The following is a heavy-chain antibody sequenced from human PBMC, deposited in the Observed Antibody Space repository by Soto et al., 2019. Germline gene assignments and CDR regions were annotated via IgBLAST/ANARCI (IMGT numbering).Heavy chain of an antibody. CDR3: ARDRLMATAGTARHYFGLDV. D-gene: IGHD5-18*01. V-gene: IGHV4-31*03. CDR2: IYYSGST. J-gene: IGHJ6*02. CDR1: GGSIRSGGYY. Sequence: PSETLSLTCTVSGGSIRSGGYYWSWVRQSPRRGLEWIGNIYYSGSTYYNPSLKSRLTISVDTSKNQFSVNLSSVTAADTAVYYCARDRLMATAGTARHYFGLDVWGQGTTVTVSS.